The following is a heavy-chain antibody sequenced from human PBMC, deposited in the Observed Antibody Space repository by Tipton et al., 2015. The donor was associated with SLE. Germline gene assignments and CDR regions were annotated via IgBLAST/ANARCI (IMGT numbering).Heavy chain of an antibody. CDR1: GFTFTSYY. Sequence: SGFTFTSYYMHWVRQAPGQGLEWMGIINPSGGSTSYAQKFQGRVTMTRDTSTSTVYMELSSLRSEDTAVYYCARDLWQQLVDYWGQGTLVTVSS. D-gene: IGHD6-13*01. J-gene: IGHJ4*02. CDR2: INPSGGST. CDR3: ARDLWQQLVDY. V-gene: IGHV1-46*01.